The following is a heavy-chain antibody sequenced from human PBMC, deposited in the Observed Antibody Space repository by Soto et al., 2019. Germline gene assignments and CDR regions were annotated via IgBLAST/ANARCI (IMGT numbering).Heavy chain of an antibody. Sequence: QVQLVQFGAEVKKPGASVKVSCKASGYTFTSYGISWVRQAPGQGLEWMGWISAYNGNTNYAQKLQGRVTMTTDTYTSTAYMELRSLRSDDTAVYYCARKASWIQLWSYYYYYGMDVWGQGTTVTVSS. D-gene: IGHD5-18*01. J-gene: IGHJ6*02. CDR3: ARKASWIQLWSYYYYYGMDV. V-gene: IGHV1-18*01. CDR2: ISAYNGNT. CDR1: GYTFTSYG.